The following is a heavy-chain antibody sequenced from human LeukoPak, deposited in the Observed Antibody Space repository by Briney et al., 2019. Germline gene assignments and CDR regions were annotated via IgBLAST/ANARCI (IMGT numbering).Heavy chain of an antibody. J-gene: IGHJ4*02. D-gene: IGHD2-2*02. CDR1: GFTFSSYS. V-gene: IGHV3-21*01. CDR3: ARDPECSSTSCYMLDY. CDR2: ISSGSSYI. Sequence: GGSLRLSCAASGFTFSSYSMNWVRQAPGKGLEWVSSISSGSSYIYYADSVKGRFTTSRDNAKNSLYLQMNSLRAEDTAVYYCARDPECSSTSCYMLDYWGQGTLVTVSS.